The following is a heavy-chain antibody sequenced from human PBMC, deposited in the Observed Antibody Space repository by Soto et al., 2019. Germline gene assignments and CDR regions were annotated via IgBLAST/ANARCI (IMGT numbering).Heavy chain of an antibody. CDR2: IFYSGST. Sequence: PSETLSLTCTVSGGSINSFYWSWIRQPSGKGLEWIGYIFYSGSTKYNPSLKSRVTISVGTSKTHFSLNLSSVTAADTAVYYCARDKGRYDSGMDVWGQGTTVTVS. V-gene: IGHV4-59*01. CDR1: GGSINSFY. D-gene: IGHD3-9*01. CDR3: ARDKGRYDSGMDV. J-gene: IGHJ6*02.